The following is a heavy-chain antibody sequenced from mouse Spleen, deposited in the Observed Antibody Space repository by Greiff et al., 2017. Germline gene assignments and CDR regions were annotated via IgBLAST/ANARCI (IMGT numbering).Heavy chain of an antibody. V-gene: IGHV5-16*01. CDR2: INYDGSST. D-gene: IGHD2-1*01. Sequence: EVQLVESEGGLVQPGSSMKLSCTASGFTFSDYYMAWVRQVPEKGLEWVANINYDGSSTYYLDSLKSRFIISRDNAKNILYLQMSSLKSEDTATYYCARVGNYVYYAMDYWGQGTSVTVSS. J-gene: IGHJ4*01. CDR1: GFTFSDYY. CDR3: ARVGNYVYYAMDY.